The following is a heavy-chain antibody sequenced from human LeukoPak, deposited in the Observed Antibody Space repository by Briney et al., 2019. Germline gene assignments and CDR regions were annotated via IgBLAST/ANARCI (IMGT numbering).Heavy chain of an antibody. J-gene: IGHJ6*03. V-gene: IGHV3-30-3*01. CDR2: ISYDGSNK. Sequence: PGGSLRLSCAASGFTFSSYAMHWVRQAPGKGLEWVAVISYDGSNKYYADSVKGRFTISRDNSKNTLYLQMNSLRAEDTAVYYCARASRKQIVVVPAALYYYYMDVWGKGTTVTVSS. D-gene: IGHD2-2*01. CDR1: GFTFSSYA. CDR3: ARASRKQIVVVPAALYYYYMDV.